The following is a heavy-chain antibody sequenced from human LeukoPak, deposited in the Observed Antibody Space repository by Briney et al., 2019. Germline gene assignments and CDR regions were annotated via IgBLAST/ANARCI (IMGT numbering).Heavy chain of an antibody. CDR3: ARHRTTWSFPHYFDY. D-gene: IGHD2/OR15-2a*01. CDR1: GGSISSSSYY. CDR2: IYYSGST. J-gene: IGHJ4*02. V-gene: IGHV4-39*01. Sequence: PSETLSLTCTVSGGSISSSSYYWGWIRQPPGKGLEWIGSIYYSGSTYYNPSLKSRVTISVDTSKNQFSLKLSSVTAADTAVYYCARHRTTWSFPHYFDYWGQGTLVTVSS.